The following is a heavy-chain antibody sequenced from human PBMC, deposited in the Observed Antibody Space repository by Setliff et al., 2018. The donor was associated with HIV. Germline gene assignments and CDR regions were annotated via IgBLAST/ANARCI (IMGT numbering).Heavy chain of an antibody. V-gene: IGHV3-15*01. D-gene: IGHD3-9*01. J-gene: IGHJ4*02. CDR3: TTGFSYYDGLSGNSKPHYFDY. CDR1: GFTFSNAW. CDR2: MKTKTDGGTT. Sequence: GGSLRLSCAGSGFTFSNAWMSWVRQAPGKGLEWVGRMKTKTDGGTTDYAAPVKGRFTISRDDSTKKLHLQMNSLKTEDTAVHYCTTGFSYYDGLSGNSKPHYFDYWGQGALVTAPQ.